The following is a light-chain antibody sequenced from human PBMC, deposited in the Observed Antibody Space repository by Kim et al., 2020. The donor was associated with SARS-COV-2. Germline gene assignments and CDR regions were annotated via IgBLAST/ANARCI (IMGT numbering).Light chain of an antibody. Sequence: ELTQPPSASGTPGQRVTISCSGSSSNVGSNNVVWYRQLPGAAPNLLIYSNNHRPSGIPDRFSGSRSGTSASLAISGLQSGDEADYYCAVWDDSLKQGVFGAGTQLTVL. CDR2: SNN. J-gene: IGLJ3*02. CDR3: AVWDDSLKQGV. CDR1: SSNVGSNN. V-gene: IGLV1-44*01.